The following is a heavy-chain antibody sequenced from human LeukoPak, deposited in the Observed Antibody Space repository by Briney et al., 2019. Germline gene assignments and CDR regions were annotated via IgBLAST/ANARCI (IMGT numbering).Heavy chain of an antibody. D-gene: IGHD6-19*01. V-gene: IGHV3-7*02. CDR1: EFTFSSCW. J-gene: IGHJ4*02. CDR3: ATYSSGWSLDY. Sequence: GGSLRLSCAASEFTFSSCWMTWVRQAPGKGLEWVANIKQDGSEKYYVDSVKGRFTISRDNSKNSLYLQMNSLRAEDTAVYYCATYSSGWSLDYWGQGTLVTVSS. CDR2: IKQDGSEK.